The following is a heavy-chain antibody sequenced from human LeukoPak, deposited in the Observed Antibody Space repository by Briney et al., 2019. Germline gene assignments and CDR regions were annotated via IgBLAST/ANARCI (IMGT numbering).Heavy chain of an antibody. J-gene: IGHJ6*03. D-gene: IGHD3-10*01. Sequence: PGGSLRLSCAASGFTFDDYALHGSRQAPGRGLEWVSLISGDVGSKYYADSVKGRFTISRDNSKNSLYLQMNSLRTEDTALYYCAKERSAHYYYYYMDVWGKGTTVTVSS. V-gene: IGHV3-43*02. CDR1: GFTFDDYA. CDR3: AKERSAHYYYYYMDV. CDR2: ISGDVGSK.